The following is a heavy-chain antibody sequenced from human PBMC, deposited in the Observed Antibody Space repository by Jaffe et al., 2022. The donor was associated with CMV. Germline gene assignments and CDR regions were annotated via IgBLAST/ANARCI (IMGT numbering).Heavy chain of an antibody. CDR1: GGTFSSYA. J-gene: IGHJ4*02. V-gene: IGHV1-69*01. Sequence: QVQLVQSGAEVKKPGSSVKVSCKASGGTFSSYAISWVRQAPGQGLEWMGGIIPIFGTANYAQKFQGRVTITADESTSTAYMELSSLRSEDTAVYYCASSYYYDSSGYYSRLPRPTLWGQGTLVTVSS. D-gene: IGHD3-22*01. CDR3: ASSYYYDSSGYYSRLPRPTL. CDR2: IIPIFGTA.